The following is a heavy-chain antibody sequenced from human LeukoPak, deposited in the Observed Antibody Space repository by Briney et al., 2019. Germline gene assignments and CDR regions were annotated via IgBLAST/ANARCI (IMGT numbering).Heavy chain of an antibody. V-gene: IGHV3-74*01. CDR2: INSDGRST. CDR1: GXTFSSYW. CDR3: ARGWGLDY. Sequence: GVSLRLSCAASGXTFSSYWVHWVRQAPGKGLVWVSRINSDGRSTIYADSVKGRFTVSRENAKNTLYLRMNSLRAEDTAVYYCARGWGLDYWGQGTLVTVSS. D-gene: IGHD2-21*02. J-gene: IGHJ4*02.